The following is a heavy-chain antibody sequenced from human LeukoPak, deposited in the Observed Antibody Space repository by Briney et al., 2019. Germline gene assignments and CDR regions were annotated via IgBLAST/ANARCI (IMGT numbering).Heavy chain of an antibody. Sequence: GGSLRLSCAASGFTFSSYAMSWVRQAPGKGLEWVSYISSSGTTTDYADSAKGRFTISRDNAKYSLYLQMNSLRVEDTAIYYCAQSFDNWGQGTLVTVSS. J-gene: IGHJ4*02. CDR1: GFTFSSYA. V-gene: IGHV3-48*03. CDR3: AQSFDN. CDR2: ISSSGTTT.